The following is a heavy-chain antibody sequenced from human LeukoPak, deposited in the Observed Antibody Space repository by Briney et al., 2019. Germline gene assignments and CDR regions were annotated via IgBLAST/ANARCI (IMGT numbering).Heavy chain of an antibody. CDR2: IKNKIAGGTT. Sequence: GGSLTLSCAASGFTFSNAWMNWVRQAPGKGLEWVGRIKNKIAGGTTDYAAPVKGRFTISRDDSKNTLFLQMNSLKTEDTAMYYCTTNDAFDIWGQGTMVTVSS. J-gene: IGHJ3*02. CDR3: TTNDAFDI. CDR1: GFTFSNAW. V-gene: IGHV3-15*01.